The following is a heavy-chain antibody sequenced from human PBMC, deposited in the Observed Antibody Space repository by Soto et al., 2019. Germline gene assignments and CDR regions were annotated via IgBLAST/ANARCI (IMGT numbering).Heavy chain of an antibody. Sequence: LRLSCSASGFTFSDYQMSWIRQAPGKGLEWVSYISSSGDITYYADSVKGRFTISRDNAKNALYLQMNSLRAEDTAVYYCARDLGYYASSGYFDYWGQGTLVTVSS. CDR1: GFTFSDYQ. CDR3: ARDLGYYASSGYFDY. V-gene: IGHV3-11*01. J-gene: IGHJ4*02. CDR2: ISSSGDIT. D-gene: IGHD3-22*01.